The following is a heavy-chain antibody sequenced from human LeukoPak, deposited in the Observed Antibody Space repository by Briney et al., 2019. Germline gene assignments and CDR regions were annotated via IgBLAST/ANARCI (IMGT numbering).Heavy chain of an antibody. D-gene: IGHD3-16*01. CDR2: ISWNSGSI. Sequence: SLRLSCAASGFTFSSYSMNWVRQAPGKGLEWVSGISWNSGSIAYADSVKGRFTISRDNAKNSLYLQMNSLRAEDTAVYYCARDMPFGGYWGQGTLVTVSS. CDR1: GFTFSSYS. CDR3: ARDMPFGGY. J-gene: IGHJ4*02. V-gene: IGHV3-9*01.